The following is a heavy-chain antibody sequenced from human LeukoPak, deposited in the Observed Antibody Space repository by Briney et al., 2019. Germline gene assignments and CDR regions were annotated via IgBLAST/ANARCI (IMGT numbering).Heavy chain of an antibody. CDR3: ARVAPIYSSSLYYLDY. J-gene: IGHJ4*02. Sequence: GGSLRLSCAASGFTFSSHAMHWVRQAPGKGLEWVAVIWYDGGNKYYADSVKGRFTISRDNSMNTLYLQMKSLRAEDTAVYYCARVAPIYSSSLYYLDYWGQGTLVTVSS. CDR1: GFTFSSHA. V-gene: IGHV3-33*01. D-gene: IGHD6-13*01. CDR2: IWYDGGNK.